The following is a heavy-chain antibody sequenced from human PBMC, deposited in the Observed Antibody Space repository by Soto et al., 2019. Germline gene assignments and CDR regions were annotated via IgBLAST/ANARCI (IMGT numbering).Heavy chain of an antibody. J-gene: IGHJ6*02. CDR3: ASLATPLNYDFWSGYGMDV. V-gene: IGHV4-59*01. Sequence: SETLSLTCTVSGGSMISYYWSWIRQPPGRGLEWIGFIYYAGSTKYNPSLNSRVTISVDTSKNQFSLKLSSVTAADTAVYYCASLATPLNYDFWSGYGMDVWGHGPTVTVYS. CDR2: IYYAGST. D-gene: IGHD3-3*01. CDR1: GGSMISYY.